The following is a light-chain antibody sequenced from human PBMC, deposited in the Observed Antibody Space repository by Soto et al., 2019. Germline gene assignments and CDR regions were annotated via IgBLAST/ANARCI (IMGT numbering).Light chain of an antibody. Sequence: QSVLTQSASVSGSPGQSITISCTGSSSDIGAYNYVSWFQQYPDKAPKLIISEVSNRPSGVSNRFSGSKSGTAASLTISGLQTEDEADYFCFSFTADWTHVFGTGTKVTVL. CDR3: FSFTADWTHV. CDR1: SSDIGAYNY. J-gene: IGLJ1*01. V-gene: IGLV2-14*01. CDR2: EVS.